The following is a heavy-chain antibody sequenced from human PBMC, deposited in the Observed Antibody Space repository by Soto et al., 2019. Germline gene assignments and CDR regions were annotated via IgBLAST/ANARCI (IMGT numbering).Heavy chain of an antibody. V-gene: IGHV3-15*01. D-gene: IGHD3-22*01. CDR3: ASTPIVVVNRDAADAFDI. Sequence: SLRLSCAASGFTFSNAWVSWVRQAPGKGLEWVGRLTSKADGEATEYAAPVKGRFTISRDDSKNTLYLQMNSLRAEDTAVYYCASTPIVVVNRDAADAFDIWGQGTMVTVSS. J-gene: IGHJ3*02. CDR1: GFTFSNAW. CDR2: LTSKADGEAT.